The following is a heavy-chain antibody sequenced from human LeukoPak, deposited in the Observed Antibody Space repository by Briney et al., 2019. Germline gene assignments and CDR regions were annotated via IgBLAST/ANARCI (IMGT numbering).Heavy chain of an antibody. V-gene: IGHV3-11*04. CDR1: GFTFSDYY. CDR3: ARAVAGMPPDYYCYFYMDV. J-gene: IGHJ6*03. CDR2: ISSSGGTI. D-gene: IGHD6-19*01. Sequence: GGSLRLSCAASGFTFSDYYMSWIRQAPGKGLECVSYISSSGGTIYYADSVKGRFTISRDNAKNSLYLQMSSLRAEDTAVYYCARAVAGMPPDYYCYFYMDVWGKGTTVTVS.